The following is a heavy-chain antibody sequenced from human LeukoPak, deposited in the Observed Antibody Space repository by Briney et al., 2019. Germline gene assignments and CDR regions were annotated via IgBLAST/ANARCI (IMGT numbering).Heavy chain of an antibody. CDR1: GGSIGSYY. Sequence: SETLSLTCTVSGGSIGSYYWSWIRQPPGKGLEWIGYIYYNGYTDYNPSLKSRVTISLHTSKNQFSLKLSSVNAADTAVYYCARDRHWTNDWVFDYWGQGTLVTVSS. CDR3: ARDRHWTNDWVFDY. V-gene: IGHV4-59*01. D-gene: IGHD1/OR15-1a*01. J-gene: IGHJ4*02. CDR2: IYYNGYT.